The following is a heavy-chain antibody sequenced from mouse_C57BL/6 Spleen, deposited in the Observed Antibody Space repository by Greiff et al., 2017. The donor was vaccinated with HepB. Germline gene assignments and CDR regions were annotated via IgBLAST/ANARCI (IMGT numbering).Heavy chain of an antibody. D-gene: IGHD3-2*02. CDR1: GYTFTSYW. CDR3: AKAQAKGAWFAY. J-gene: IGHJ3*01. V-gene: IGHV1-55*01. Sequence: QVQLKQPGAELVKPGASVKMSCKASGYTFTSYWITWVKQRPGQGLEWIGDIYPGSGSTNYNEKFKSKATLTVDTSSSTAYMQLSSLTSEDSAVYYCAKAQAKGAWFAYWGQGTLVTVSA. CDR2: IYPGSGST.